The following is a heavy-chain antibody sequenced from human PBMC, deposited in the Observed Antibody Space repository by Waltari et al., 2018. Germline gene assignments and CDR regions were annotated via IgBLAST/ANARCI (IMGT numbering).Heavy chain of an antibody. D-gene: IGHD6-13*01. V-gene: IGHV4-34*01. CDR2: INHSGST. Sequence: QVQLQQWGAGLLKPSETLSLTCAVYGGSFSGYYWSWIRQPPGKGLEWIGEINHSGSTNYNPSLKSRVTISVDTSKNQFSLKLSSVTAADTAVYYCARGRSWYVRPLENWGQGTLVTVSS. CDR3: ARGRSWYVRPLEN. CDR1: GGSFSGYY. J-gene: IGHJ4*02.